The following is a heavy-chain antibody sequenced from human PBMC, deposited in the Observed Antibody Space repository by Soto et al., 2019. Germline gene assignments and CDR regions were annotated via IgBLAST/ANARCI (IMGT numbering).Heavy chain of an antibody. CDR1: GYTFTSYD. J-gene: IGHJ6*02. V-gene: IGHV1-8*01. D-gene: IGHD1-1*01. Sequence: QVQLVQSGAEVKKPGASVKVSCKASGYTFTSYDINWVRQATGQGLEWMVWMNPNSGNTGYAQRFQGRVTMTRNTSISPAYTELSSLRTEETAVYYCARERTGTTSMDVWGQGTTVTVSS. CDR3: ARERTGTTSMDV. CDR2: MNPNSGNT.